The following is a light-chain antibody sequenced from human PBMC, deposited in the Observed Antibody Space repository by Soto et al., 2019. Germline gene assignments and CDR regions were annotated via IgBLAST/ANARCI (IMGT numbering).Light chain of an antibody. CDR1: QGPLYIINNNY. CDR3: MQALQTPPT. V-gene: IGKV2-28*01. Sequence: DIVMIQSPLSLPVTPEDPPPIPCSLVQGPLYIINNNYLDWNRQKPGQSPQLLIYLGFHRASGVPDRFSGSGSGTDFTLKISRVEAEDVGVYYCMQALQTPPTFGQGTKVEIK. CDR2: LGF. J-gene: IGKJ1*01.